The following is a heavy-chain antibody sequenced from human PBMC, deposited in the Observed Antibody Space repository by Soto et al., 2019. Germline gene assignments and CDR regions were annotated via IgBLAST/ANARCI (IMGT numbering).Heavy chain of an antibody. CDR1: SGSISTANW. Sequence: QVPLQESGPRLVRPSGTLSLTCTASSGSISTANWWSWVRQPPGRGLEWIGEIYHSGSTNYNLSLKSRVTLSVDKSKNQFSLRLSSVTAADTAMYYCARRGGGVVLTATTPFDYWGQGTLVTVSS. J-gene: IGHJ4*02. V-gene: IGHV4-4*02. CDR3: ARRGGGVVLTATTPFDY. CDR2: IYHSGST. D-gene: IGHD2-21*02.